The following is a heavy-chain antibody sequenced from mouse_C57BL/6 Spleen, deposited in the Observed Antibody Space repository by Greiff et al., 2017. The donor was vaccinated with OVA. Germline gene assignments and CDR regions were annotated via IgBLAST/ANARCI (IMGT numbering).Heavy chain of an antibody. D-gene: IGHD2-2*01. CDR2: IYPGDGDT. V-gene: IGHV1-82*01. J-gene: IGHJ4*01. CDR3: ARDYACDGAMDY. CDR1: GYAFSSSW. Sequence: QVQLQQSGPELVKPGASVKISCKASGYAFSSSWMNWVKQRPGKGLEWIGRIYPGDGDTNYNGKFKGKATLTEDKSSSTAYMQLSSLTSEDSAVYVCARDYACDGAMDYWGQGTSVTVSS.